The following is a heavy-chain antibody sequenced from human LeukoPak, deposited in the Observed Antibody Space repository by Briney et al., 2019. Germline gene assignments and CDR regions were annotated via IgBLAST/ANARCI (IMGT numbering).Heavy chain of an antibody. Sequence: GGSLRLSCAASGFTVSSSYMSWVRQAPGKGLEWVSLIYSGGSTSYADSVKGRFTISRDNSKNTLYLQMNSLRAEDTAVYYCARDFELSHWGQGTLVTVSS. V-gene: IGHV3-53*01. CDR1: GFTVSSSY. CDR3: ARDFELSH. CDR2: IYSGGST. J-gene: IGHJ4*02. D-gene: IGHD3-16*02.